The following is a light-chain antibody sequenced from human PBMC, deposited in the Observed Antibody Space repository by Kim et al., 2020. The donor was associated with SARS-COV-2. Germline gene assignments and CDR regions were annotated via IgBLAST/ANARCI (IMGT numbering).Light chain of an antibody. CDR3: QKYNGAPWT. Sequence: ASVGDRVTITCRASQGISHDLAWYQQKPGKVPKLLSFAASALHSGVPSRFSGSGSGKDFTLTISSLQPEDVATYYCQKYNGAPWTFGQGTKVDIK. CDR1: QGISHD. J-gene: IGKJ1*01. V-gene: IGKV1-27*01. CDR2: AAS.